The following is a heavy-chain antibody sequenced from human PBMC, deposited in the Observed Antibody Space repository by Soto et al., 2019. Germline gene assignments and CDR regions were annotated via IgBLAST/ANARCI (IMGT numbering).Heavy chain of an antibody. CDR3: ARHYYGSGSPYYYYMDV. Sequence: SVKVSCKASGGTFSSYTISWVRQAPGQGLEWMGRIIPILGIANYAQKFQGRVTITADKSTSTAYMELSSLRSEDTAVYYCARHYYGSGSPYYYYMDVWGKGTTVTAS. J-gene: IGHJ6*03. CDR2: IIPILGIA. D-gene: IGHD3-10*01. V-gene: IGHV1-69*02. CDR1: GGTFSSYT.